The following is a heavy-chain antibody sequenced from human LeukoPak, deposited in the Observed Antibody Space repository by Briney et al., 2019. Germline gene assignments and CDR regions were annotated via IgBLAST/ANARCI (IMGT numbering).Heavy chain of an antibody. CDR3: AREAVVGAFDY. CDR2: ISSSGSTI. CDR1: GFTFSSYE. J-gene: IGHJ4*02. D-gene: IGHD1-26*01. Sequence: GSLRLSCAASGFTFSSYEMNWVRQAPGKGLEWVSYISSSGSTIYYADSVKGRFTISRDNAKNSLYLQMNSLRAEDTAVYYCAREAVVGAFDYWGQGTLVTVSS. V-gene: IGHV3-48*03.